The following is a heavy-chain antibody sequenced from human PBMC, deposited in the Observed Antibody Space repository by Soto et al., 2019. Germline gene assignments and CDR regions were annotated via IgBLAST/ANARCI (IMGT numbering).Heavy chain of an antibody. CDR2: IIPIFGTA. J-gene: IGHJ6*02. D-gene: IGHD2-2*01. CDR3: VSNMWGVPAAVYGMDV. V-gene: IGHV1-69*01. Sequence: QVQLVQSGAEVKKPGSSVKVSCKASGGTFSSYAISWVRQAPGQGLEWMGGIIPIFGTANYAQKFQGRVTITADESTSTAYMELSSLRSEDTAVYYCVSNMWGVPAAVYGMDVWGQGTTVTVSS. CDR1: GGTFSSYA.